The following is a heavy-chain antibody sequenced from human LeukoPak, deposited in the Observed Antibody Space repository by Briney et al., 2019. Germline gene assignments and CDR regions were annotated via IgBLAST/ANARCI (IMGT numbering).Heavy chain of an antibody. Sequence: PSETLSLTCTVSGASVSTHYWTWVRQPPGKGLEWIGYIYYTGTTNYNPSLQSRLTISVDTSQNQFSLRLSSVTAADTAVYYCARENYDFWSGYYPSDNSYCLDVWGKGTTVIVSS. CDR2: IYYTGTT. D-gene: IGHD3-3*01. CDR3: ARENYDFWSGYYPSDNSYCLDV. CDR1: GASVSTHY. J-gene: IGHJ6*03. V-gene: IGHV4-59*02.